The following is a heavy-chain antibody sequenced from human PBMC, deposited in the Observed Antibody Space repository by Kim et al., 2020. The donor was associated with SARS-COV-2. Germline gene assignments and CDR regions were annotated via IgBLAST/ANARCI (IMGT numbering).Heavy chain of an antibody. CDR1: GFTFSSYS. CDR3: ARVGNYYDSSGYRYDAFDI. J-gene: IGHJ3*02. Sequence: GGSLRLSCAASGFTFSSYSMNWVRQAPGKGLEWVSYISSSSSTIYYADSVKGRFTISRDNAKNSLYLQMNSLRDEDTAVYYCARVGNYYDSSGYRYDAFDIWGQGTMVTVSS. CDR2: ISSSSSTI. V-gene: IGHV3-48*02. D-gene: IGHD3-22*01.